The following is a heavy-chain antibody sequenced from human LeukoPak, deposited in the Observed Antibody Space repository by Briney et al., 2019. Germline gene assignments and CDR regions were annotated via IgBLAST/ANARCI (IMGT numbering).Heavy chain of an antibody. CDR2: ISYDGSNK. D-gene: IGHD3-22*01. CDR3: AKASGEVVGGLPY. CDR1: GFTFNTYD. V-gene: IGHV3-30*18. Sequence: GRSLRLSCAASGFTFNTYDMHWVRQAPGKGLEWVSVISYDGSNKYYADSVKGRFTISRDNSKNTLYLEMNSLRADDTAMYYCAKASGEVVGGLPYWGQGTLVTVSS. J-gene: IGHJ4*02.